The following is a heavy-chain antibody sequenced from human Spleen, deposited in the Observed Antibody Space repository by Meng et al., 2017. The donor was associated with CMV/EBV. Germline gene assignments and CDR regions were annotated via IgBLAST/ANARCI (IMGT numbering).Heavy chain of an antibody. J-gene: IGHJ6*02. CDR1: GFTFSDYY. D-gene: IGHD3-22*01. Sequence: GGSLRLSCASSGFTFSDYYMSWIRQAPGKGLEWVSYISSTGSIMDYADYVKGRFTISRDNAKNSLYLQMNSLRAEDTAVYYCARDRDSIVAVSSVHHYYGMDVWGQGTTVTVSS. CDR3: ARDRDSIVAVSSVHHYYGMDV. CDR2: ISSTGSIM. V-gene: IGHV3-11*01.